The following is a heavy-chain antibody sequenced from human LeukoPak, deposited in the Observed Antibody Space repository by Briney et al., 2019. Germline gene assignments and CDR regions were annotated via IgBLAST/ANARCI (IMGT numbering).Heavy chain of an antibody. CDR2: INPSGGST. V-gene: IGHV1-46*01. J-gene: IGHJ4*02. CDR1: GYTFTSYY. CDR3: ARDERGGSYLTAYDY. D-gene: IGHD1-26*01. Sequence: ASVNVSCKASGYTFTSYYMHWVRQAPGQGLEWMGIINPSGGSTSYAQKFQGRVTMTRDTSTSTVYMELSSLRSEDTAVYYCARDERGGSYLTAYDYWGQGTLVSVSS.